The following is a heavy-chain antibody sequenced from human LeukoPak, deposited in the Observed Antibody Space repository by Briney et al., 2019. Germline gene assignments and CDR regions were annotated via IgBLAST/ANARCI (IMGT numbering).Heavy chain of an antibody. V-gene: IGHV3-30*18. CDR3: AKTRRDTAMVIDY. D-gene: IGHD5-18*01. CDR1: GFSFSSYW. J-gene: IGHJ4*02. CDR2: ISYDGSNK. Sequence: GGSLRLSCAASGFSFSSYWMSWVRQAPGKGLEWVAVISYDGSNKYYADSVKGRFTISRDNSKNTLYLQMNSLRAEDTAVYYCAKTRRDTAMVIDYWGQGTLVTVSS.